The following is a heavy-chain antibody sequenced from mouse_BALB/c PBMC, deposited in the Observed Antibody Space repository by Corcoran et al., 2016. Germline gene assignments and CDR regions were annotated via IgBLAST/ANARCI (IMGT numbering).Heavy chain of an antibody. D-gene: IGHD1-2*01. CDR3: ATLLRPFDY. Sequence: DVQLQESGPGLVKPSQSLSLTCSVTGYSITSGYYWNWIRQFPGNKLEWMGYISYDGSNNYNPSLKNRFSITRDTSKNQFFLKLNSVTTEDTATYYCATLLRPFDYGGQGTTLTVSS. CDR1: GYSITSGYY. V-gene: IGHV3-6*02. J-gene: IGHJ2*01. CDR2: ISYDGSN.